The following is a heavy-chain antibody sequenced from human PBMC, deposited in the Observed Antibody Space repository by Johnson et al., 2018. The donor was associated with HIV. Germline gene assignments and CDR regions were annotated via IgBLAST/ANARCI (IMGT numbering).Heavy chain of an antibody. CDR3: AKDKVDTAMVSDAFDI. CDR1: GFSFSSYA. J-gene: IGHJ3*02. V-gene: IGHV3-30*04. CDR2: IRYDGSKK. Sequence: QVQLVESGGGVVQPGRSLRLSCAASGFSFSSYAMHWVRQAPGKGLEWVAIIRYDGSKKYYADSVKGRFTISRDNSKNTLYLQMNSLRAEDTAVYYCAKDKVDTAMVSDAFDIWGQGTMVTVSS. D-gene: IGHD5-18*01.